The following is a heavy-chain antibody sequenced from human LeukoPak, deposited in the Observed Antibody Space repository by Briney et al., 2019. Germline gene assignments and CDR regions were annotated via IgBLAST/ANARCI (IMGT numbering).Heavy chain of an antibody. J-gene: IGHJ3*02. CDR3: AREVYCSSTSCYDQHAFDI. V-gene: IGHV4-31*03. CDR1: GGSISRGGYY. CDR2: IYYSGST. D-gene: IGHD2-2*01. Sequence: PSQTLSLTCTVSGGSISRGGYYWSWIHQHPGKGLEWIGYIYYSGSTYYNPSLKRRVTISVDTSKNQFSLKLSSVTAADTAVYYCAREVYCSSTSCYDQHAFDIWGQGTMVTVSS.